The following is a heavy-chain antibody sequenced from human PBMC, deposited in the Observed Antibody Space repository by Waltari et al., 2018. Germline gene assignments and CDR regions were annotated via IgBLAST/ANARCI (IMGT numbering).Heavy chain of an antibody. CDR1: GGSISSGGYY. V-gene: IGHV4-31*03. Sequence: QVQLQESGPGLVKPSQTMSLTCTVSGGSISSGGYYWSWIRQHPGKGLEWIGYSYSSGSTYYNPSLKSRVTISVDTSKNQCSLKLSSVTAADTAVYYCARVNWNYMYYYGMDVWGQGTTVTVSS. CDR3: ARVNWNYMYYYGMDV. J-gene: IGHJ6*02. CDR2: SYSSGST. D-gene: IGHD1-7*01.